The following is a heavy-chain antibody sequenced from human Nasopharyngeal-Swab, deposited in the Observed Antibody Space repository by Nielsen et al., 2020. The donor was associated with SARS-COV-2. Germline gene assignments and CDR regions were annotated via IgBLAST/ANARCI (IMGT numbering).Heavy chain of an antibody. CDR2: ISWNSGSI. CDR3: AKIASGTSNYFDY. CDR1: GFTFYDYA. Sequence: SLKLSCAASGFTFYDYAMHWVRQAPGKGLEWVSGISWNSGSIGYAYSVKGRFTISRDNAKNSLYLQMNSLRAEDTALYYCAKIASGTSNYFDYWGQGTLVTVSS. D-gene: IGHD1-1*01. V-gene: IGHV3-9*01. J-gene: IGHJ4*02.